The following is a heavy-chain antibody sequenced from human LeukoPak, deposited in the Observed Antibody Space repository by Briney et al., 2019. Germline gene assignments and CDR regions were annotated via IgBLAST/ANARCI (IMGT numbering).Heavy chain of an antibody. V-gene: IGHV4-59*01. J-gene: IGHJ4*02. CDR1: GGSISSYY. CDR3: ARDNPPSPPDLYDDSGCLDY. CDR2: IYYSGST. Sequence: SETLSLTCTVSGGSISSYYWSWIRQPPGKGLEWIGYIYYSGSTNYNPSLKSRVTISVDTSKNQFSLKLSSVTAADTAVYYCARDNPPSPPDLYDDSGCLDYWGQGTLVTVSS. D-gene: IGHD3-22*01.